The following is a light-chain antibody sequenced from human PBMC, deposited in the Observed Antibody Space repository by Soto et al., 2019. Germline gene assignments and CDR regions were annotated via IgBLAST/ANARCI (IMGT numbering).Light chain of an antibody. CDR3: GSYTSSSSYV. CDR1: SSDIGAFNH. Sequence: QSALTQPASVSDSPGQSITISCIGTSSDIGAFNHVSWHQQHPGKAPKLIIYDVINRPSGVSNRFSGSKTGNTASLIISGLQAEDEADYYCGSYTSSSSYVFGSGTKVTVL. J-gene: IGLJ1*01. CDR2: DVI. V-gene: IGLV2-14*03.